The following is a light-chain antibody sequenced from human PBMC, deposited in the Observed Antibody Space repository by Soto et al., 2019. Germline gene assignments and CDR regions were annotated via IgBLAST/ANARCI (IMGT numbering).Light chain of an antibody. CDR3: HHYGSSPLT. J-gene: IGKJ4*01. CDR1: QSVYNN. CDR2: GAS. V-gene: IGKV3-15*01. Sequence: EIVMTQSPATLSVSPGERATLSCRASQSVYNNLAWYQQKPGQAPRLLIYGASTRATSIPARFSGSGSGTEFTLTISKVEPEDFAVFYCHHYGSSPLTFGGGTKVDIK.